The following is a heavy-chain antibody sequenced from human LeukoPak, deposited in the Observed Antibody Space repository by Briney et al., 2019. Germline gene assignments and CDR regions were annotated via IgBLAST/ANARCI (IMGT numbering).Heavy chain of an antibody. CDR3: ATGGSGSP. J-gene: IGHJ5*02. D-gene: IGHD3-10*01. Sequence: SETLSLTCTVSGYSISSGYYWGWIRQPPGKGLEWIGSIYYSGSTYYNPSLKSRVTISVDTSKNQFSLKLSSVTAADTAVYYCATGGSGSPWGQGTLVTVSS. CDR1: GYSISSGYY. CDR2: IYYSGST. V-gene: IGHV4-38-2*02.